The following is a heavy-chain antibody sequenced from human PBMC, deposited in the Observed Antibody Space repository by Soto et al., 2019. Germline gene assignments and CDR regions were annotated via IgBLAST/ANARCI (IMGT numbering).Heavy chain of an antibody. CDR2: IENGGRAT. CDR3: AKSSEYQLLYYYYGMDV. V-gene: IGHV3-23*05. CDR1: GFTFRTCA. J-gene: IGHJ6*02. Sequence: GVSLRLSCAASGFTFRTCALAWVRQAPGKGLKWVSTIENGGRATYYADSVKGRFTMSRDNSKDTLYLEMNSLRAEDTAVYYCAKSSEYQLLYYYYGMDVWGQGTTVTVSS. D-gene: IGHD2-2*01.